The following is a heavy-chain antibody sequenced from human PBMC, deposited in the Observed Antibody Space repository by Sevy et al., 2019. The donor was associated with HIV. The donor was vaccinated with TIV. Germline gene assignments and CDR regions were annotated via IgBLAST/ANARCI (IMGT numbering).Heavy chain of an antibody. V-gene: IGHV1-69*06. Sequence: ASVKVSCKSSGDSFSGYTIIWVRQAPGQGLEWMGGIIPISGPAGPTNSAQNFQDRATITADISTHTAYMELSSLRSEDTDLYFCARASSCGGDCYYLQYWGQGTLVTVSS. J-gene: IGHJ1*01. CDR3: ARASSCGGDCYYLQY. CDR2: IIPISGPAGPT. D-gene: IGHD2-21*02. CDR1: GDSFSGYT.